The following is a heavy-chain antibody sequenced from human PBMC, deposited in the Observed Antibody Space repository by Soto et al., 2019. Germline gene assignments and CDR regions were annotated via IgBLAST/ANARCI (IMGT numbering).Heavy chain of an antibody. J-gene: IGHJ4*02. CDR3: ARLYSNPRVFDD. CDR2: SRNKANSYTT. V-gene: IGHV3-72*01. D-gene: IGHD4-4*01. CDR1: GFTFSDHY. Sequence: PGGSLRLSCAASGFTFSDHYIDWVRQAPGKGLEWVGRSRNKANSYTTEYAASVKGRFTISRDDSKNSVYLQMNSLKSEDTAVYFCARLYSNPRVFDDWGQRSLDTGSS.